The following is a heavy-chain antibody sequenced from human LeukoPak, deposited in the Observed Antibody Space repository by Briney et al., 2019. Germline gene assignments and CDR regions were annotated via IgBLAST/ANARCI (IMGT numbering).Heavy chain of an antibody. Sequence: GGSLRLSCAASGFTFNTFTMNWVRQAPGKGLEWVASISSGANHIYYADSVKGRLTISRDNAKTSLYLQMTSLRVEDTAVYYCARDYYDSMAFDYWGQGTLVTVSS. CDR1: GFTFNTFT. J-gene: IGHJ4*02. CDR3: ARDYYDSMAFDY. V-gene: IGHV3-21*04. D-gene: IGHD3-22*01. CDR2: ISSGANHI.